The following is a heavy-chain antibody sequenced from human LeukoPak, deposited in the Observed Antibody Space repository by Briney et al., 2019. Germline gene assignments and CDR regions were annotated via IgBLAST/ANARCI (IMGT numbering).Heavy chain of an antibody. D-gene: IGHD3-22*01. V-gene: IGHV3-43*02. J-gene: IGHJ4*02. CDR1: GFTFDDYA. CDR2: ISGDGGST. Sequence: GGSLRLSCAASGFTFDDYAMHWVRPAPGKGLEWVSLISGDGGSTYYADSVKGRFTISRDNSKNSLYLQMNSLRTEDTALYYCAKDRPPYYYDSSGYQDYWGQGTLVTVSS. CDR3: AKDRPPYYYDSSGYQDY.